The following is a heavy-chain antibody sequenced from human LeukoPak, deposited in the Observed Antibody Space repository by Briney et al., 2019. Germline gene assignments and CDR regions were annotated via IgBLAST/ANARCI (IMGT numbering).Heavy chain of an antibody. CDR2: INPSGGST. CDR3: TRTDYDYVWGSYRYSGHAFDI. Sequence: ASVKVSCKASGYSLTSYYMHWVRQAPGQGLEWAAIINPSGGSTRYAQKFQDRVTVTRDTSTSTVYMELSSLRSEDTAVYFCTRTDYDYVWGSYRYSGHAFDIWGQGTMVTVSS. CDR1: GYSLTSYY. J-gene: IGHJ3*02. D-gene: IGHD3-16*02. V-gene: IGHV1-46*03.